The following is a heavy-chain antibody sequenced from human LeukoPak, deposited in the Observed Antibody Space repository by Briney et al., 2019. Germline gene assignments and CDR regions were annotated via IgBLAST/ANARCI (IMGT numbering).Heavy chain of an antibody. CDR3: ARDASLYDYISYMDV. CDR1: GFTFRDHY. D-gene: IGHD3-16*01. J-gene: IGHJ6*02. V-gene: IGHV3-11*01. Sequence: PGGSLRLSCAASGFTFRDHYMTWIRQSPGKGLEWVSSISSRGTTIYHADSVKGRFTVSRDNAHNSLYLQMTSLRAEDTAVYYCARDASLYDYISYMDVWGQGTTVIVSS. CDR2: ISSRGTTI.